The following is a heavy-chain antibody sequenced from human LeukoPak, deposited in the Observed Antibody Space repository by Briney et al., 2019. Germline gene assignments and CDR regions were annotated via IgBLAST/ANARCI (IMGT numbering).Heavy chain of an antibody. J-gene: IGHJ4*02. V-gene: IGHV4-4*07. D-gene: IGHD3-10*01. CDR1: GGSISSYY. Sequence: SETLSLTCTVSGGSISSYYWSWVRQPAGKGLEWIGRIYASGNTNYNPSLKSRVTISVDTSKNQFSLKLSSVTAADTAVYYCATIRLYGSGPDYWGQGTLVTVSS. CDR3: ATIRLYGSGPDY. CDR2: IYASGNT.